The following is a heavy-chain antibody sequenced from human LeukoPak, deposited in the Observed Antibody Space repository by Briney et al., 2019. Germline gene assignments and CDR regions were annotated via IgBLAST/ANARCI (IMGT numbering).Heavy chain of an antibody. CDR2: IYYSGST. Sequence: PSETLSLTCTVSGGSISSSSYYWGWIRQPPGKGLEWIGSIYYSGSTYYNPSLKSRVTISVDTSKNQFSLKLSSVTAADTAVYYCARLPFGSGSYYIIYYYYYMDVWGKGTTVTISS. D-gene: IGHD3-10*01. J-gene: IGHJ6*03. V-gene: IGHV4-39*01. CDR3: ARLPFGSGSYYIIYYYYYMDV. CDR1: GGSISSSSYY.